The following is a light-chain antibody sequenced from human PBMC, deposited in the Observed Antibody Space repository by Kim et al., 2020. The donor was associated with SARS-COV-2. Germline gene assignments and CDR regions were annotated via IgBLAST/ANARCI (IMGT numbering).Light chain of an antibody. CDR1: SSDVGGYNY. CDR2: DVS. V-gene: IGLV2-14*03. Sequence: QSALTQPASVSGSPGQSITISSTGTSSDVGGYNYVSWYQQHPGKASKLMIYDVSNRPSGVSNRFSGSKSGNTASLTISGLQAEDEADYYCSSYTSSSNRVFGGGTKLTVL. CDR3: SSYTSSSNRV. J-gene: IGLJ3*02.